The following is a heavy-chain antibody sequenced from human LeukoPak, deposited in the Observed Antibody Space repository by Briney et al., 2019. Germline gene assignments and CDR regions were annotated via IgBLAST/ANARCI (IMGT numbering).Heavy chain of an antibody. CDR2: ISYDGSNK. Sequence: GGSLRLSCAASGFTFSSYGMHWVRQAPGKGLEWVAVISYDGSNKYYADSVEGRFTISRDNSKNTLYLQMNSLRAEDTAVYYCARGGISSYWGQGTLVTVSS. D-gene: IGHD3-16*01. CDR1: GFTFSSYG. J-gene: IGHJ4*02. CDR3: ARGGISSY. V-gene: IGHV3-30*03.